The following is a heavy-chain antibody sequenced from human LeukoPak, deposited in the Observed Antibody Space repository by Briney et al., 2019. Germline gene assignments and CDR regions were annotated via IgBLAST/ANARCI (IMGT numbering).Heavy chain of an antibody. CDR3: ASIELERRSYLDY. J-gene: IGHJ4*02. D-gene: IGHD1-1*01. Sequence: SVKVSRKASGGTFSSYAISWVRQAPGQGLEWMGRIIPILGIANYAQKFQGRVTITADKSTSTAYMELSSLRSEDTAVYYCASIELERRSYLDYWGQGTLVTVSS. CDR1: GGTFSSYA. CDR2: IIPILGIA. V-gene: IGHV1-69*04.